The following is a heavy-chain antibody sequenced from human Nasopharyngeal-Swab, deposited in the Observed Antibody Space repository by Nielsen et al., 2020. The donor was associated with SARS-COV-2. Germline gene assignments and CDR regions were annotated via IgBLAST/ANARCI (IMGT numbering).Heavy chain of an antibody. CDR2: IYSGGST. Sequence: GGSLRLSCAASGFTVGNNYMTWVRQAPGKGLQWVSVIYSGGSTYYADSVKGRFTISRDSSKNTLYLQMNSLRAEDTALYYCAKVKSGTSYDAFDIWGQGTMVTVSS. V-gene: IGHV3-53*01. CDR1: GFTVGNNY. J-gene: IGHJ3*02. CDR3: AKVKSGTSYDAFDI. D-gene: IGHD1-26*01.